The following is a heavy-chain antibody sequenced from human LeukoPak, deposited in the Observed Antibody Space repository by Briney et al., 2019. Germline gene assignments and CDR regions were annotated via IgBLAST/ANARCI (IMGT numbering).Heavy chain of an antibody. CDR2: FDPQDRET. V-gene: IGHV1-24*01. CDR3: AIIASAGTFDY. J-gene: IGHJ4*02. CDR1: GYTLTEIA. Sequence: ASEKVSCKVSGYTLTEIAMHWVRQAPREGIEGMGGFDPQDRETVYAQKFQGRVTMTEDTSTDTAFMELSGLRSEDTALYYCAIIASAGTFDYWGQGALVTVSS. D-gene: IGHD6-13*01.